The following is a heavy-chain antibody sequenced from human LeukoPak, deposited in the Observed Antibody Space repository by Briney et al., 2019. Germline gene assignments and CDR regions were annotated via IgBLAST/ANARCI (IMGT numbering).Heavy chain of an antibody. J-gene: IGHJ4*02. CDR3: ARGPNDEYYFDY. Sequence: SQTLSLTCTVSGASISSGNYYWSWIRQPAGMGLEWIGRIYTSGSTNYNPSLKSRVTISVDTSKNQFSLKLSSVTAADTAVYYCARGPNDEYYFDYWGQGTLVTVSS. V-gene: IGHV4-61*02. CDR1: GASISSGNYY. D-gene: IGHD1-1*01. CDR2: IYTSGST.